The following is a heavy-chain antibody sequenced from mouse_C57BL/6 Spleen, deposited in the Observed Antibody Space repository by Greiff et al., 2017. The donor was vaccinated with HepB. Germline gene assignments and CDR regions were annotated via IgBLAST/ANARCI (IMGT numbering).Heavy chain of an antibody. V-gene: IGHV5-16*01. Sequence: DVKLVESEGGLVQPGSSMKLSCTASGFTFSDYYMAWVRQVPEKGLEWVANINYDGSSTYYLDSLKIRFIISRDNAKNILYLQMSSLKSEDTATYYGAREIYYDYDGYAMDYWGQGTSVTVSS. CDR3: AREIYYDYDGYAMDY. CDR2: INYDGSST. J-gene: IGHJ4*01. D-gene: IGHD2-4*01. CDR1: GFTFSDYY.